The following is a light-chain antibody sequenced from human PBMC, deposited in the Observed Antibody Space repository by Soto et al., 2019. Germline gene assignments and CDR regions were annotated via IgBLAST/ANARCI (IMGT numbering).Light chain of an antibody. CDR2: GAS. CDR1: QFIGTD. Sequence: EIVMTQSPASLSVSPGERATLSCRASQFIGTDLAWYQQQPGQPPRLLVYGASTRATGIPARFSGSGSGTEFTLTITSLPSEDFAVYYCQQYNTWPPLTFGGGTKVEIK. V-gene: IGKV3-15*01. CDR3: QQYNTWPPLT. J-gene: IGKJ4*01.